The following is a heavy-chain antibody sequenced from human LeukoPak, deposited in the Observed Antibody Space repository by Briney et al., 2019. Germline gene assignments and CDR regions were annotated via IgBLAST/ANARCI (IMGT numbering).Heavy chain of an antibody. V-gene: IGHV5-51*01. CDR1: GYSFTSYW. D-gene: IGHD6-6*01. J-gene: IGHJ4*02. CDR2: IYPGDSDT. CDR3: ARPGYSSPSWGPINGFDY. Sequence: GESLKISCKGSGYSFTSYWIGWVRQMPGKGLEWKGIIYPGDSDTRYSPSFQGQVTISADKSISTAYLQWSSLKASDTAMYYCARPGYSSPSWGPINGFDYWGQGTLVTVSS.